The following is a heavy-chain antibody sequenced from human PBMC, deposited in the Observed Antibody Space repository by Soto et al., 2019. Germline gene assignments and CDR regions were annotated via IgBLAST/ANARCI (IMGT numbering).Heavy chain of an antibody. CDR2: INPSGGST. V-gene: IGHV1-46*01. CDR3: ARVIVPTTVTTSNWFDP. Sequence: ASVKVSCKASGYTFTTYYMHWVRQAPGQGLEWMGVINPSGGSTNYAQKFQGRVTMTSDTSTSTLYMELSSLRTEDTAVYYCARVIVPTTVTTSNWFDPWGQGTLVTV. J-gene: IGHJ5*02. CDR1: GYTFTTYY. D-gene: IGHD4-17*01.